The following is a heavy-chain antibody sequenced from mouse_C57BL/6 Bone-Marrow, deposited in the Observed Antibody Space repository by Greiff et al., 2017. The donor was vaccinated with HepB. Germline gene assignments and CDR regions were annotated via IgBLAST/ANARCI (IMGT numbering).Heavy chain of an antibody. CDR2: IYPRSGNT. V-gene: IGHV1-81*01. D-gene: IGHD1-1*01. J-gene: IGHJ1*03. CDR1: GYTFTSYG. Sequence: VQLQQSGAELARPGASVKLSCKASGYTFTSYGISWVKQRTGQGLEWIGEIYPRSGNTYYNEKFKGKATLTADKSSSTAYMELRSLTSEDSAVYFCARLGITTVGDDWYFDVWGTGTTVTVSS. CDR3: ARLGITTVGDDWYFDV.